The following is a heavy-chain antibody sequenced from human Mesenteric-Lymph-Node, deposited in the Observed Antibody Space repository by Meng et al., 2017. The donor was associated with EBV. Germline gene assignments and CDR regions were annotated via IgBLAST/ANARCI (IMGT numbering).Heavy chain of an antibody. CDR3: ARVNDSSGYLDY. V-gene: IGHV4-4*02. CDR2: IYHSGST. D-gene: IGHD3-22*01. J-gene: IGHJ4*02. CDR1: GGSISRSNW. Sequence: QLHLHESGPGLLKPSGTLSLTCAVSGGSISRSNWWSCVRQPPGKGLEWIGEIYHSGSTNYNPSLKSRVTISVDKSKNQFSLKLSSVTAADTAVYYCARVNDSSGYLDYWGQGTLVTVSS.